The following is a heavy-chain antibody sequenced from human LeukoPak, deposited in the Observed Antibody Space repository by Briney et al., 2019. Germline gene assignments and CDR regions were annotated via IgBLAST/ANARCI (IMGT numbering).Heavy chain of an antibody. D-gene: IGHD2-2*01. CDR1: GYTFTGYY. J-gene: IGHJ3*02. V-gene: IGHV1-2*02. Sequence: GASVKVSCKASGYTFTGYYMHWVRQAPGQGLEWMGWINPNSGGTNYAQKFQGRVTMTRDTSISTAYMELSRLRSEDTAVYYCARDQYCSSTSCSDAFDIWGQGTMVTVSS. CDR2: INPNSGGT. CDR3: ARDQYCSSTSCSDAFDI.